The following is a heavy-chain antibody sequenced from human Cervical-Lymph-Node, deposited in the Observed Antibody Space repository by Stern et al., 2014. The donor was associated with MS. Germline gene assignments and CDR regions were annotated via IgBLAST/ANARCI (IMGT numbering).Heavy chain of an antibody. J-gene: IGHJ4*02. V-gene: IGHV4-4*02. CDR1: GGSISSSNW. CDR2: IYHSGST. CDR3: ARDLTTVTTASGY. Sequence: QVQLQESGPGLVKPSGTLSLTCAVSGGSISSSNWWSWVRQPPGKRPEWIGKIYHSGSTNYNPSLKSRVTISVDKSKNQFSLKLSSVTAADTAVYYCARDLTTVTTASGYWGQGTLVTVSS. D-gene: IGHD4-17*01.